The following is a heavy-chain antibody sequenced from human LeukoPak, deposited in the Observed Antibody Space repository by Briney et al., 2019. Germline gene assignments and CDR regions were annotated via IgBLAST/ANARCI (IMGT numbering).Heavy chain of an antibody. V-gene: IGHV1-46*01. CDR3: ARESGGDPIDSNFDY. CDR1: GYTITNNY. D-gene: IGHD3-16*01. CDR2: INPSGGST. Sequence: VASVKVSCKASGYTITNNYMHWVRQAPGQGLEWMGVINPSGGSTSYAQKFQGRVTMTRDTSTSTVYMELSSLRSEDTAVYYCARESGGDPIDSNFDYWGQGTLVTVSS. J-gene: IGHJ4*02.